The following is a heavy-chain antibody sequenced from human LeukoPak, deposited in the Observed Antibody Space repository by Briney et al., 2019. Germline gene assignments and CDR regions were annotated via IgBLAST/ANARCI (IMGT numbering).Heavy chain of an antibody. J-gene: IGHJ4*02. V-gene: IGHV3-7*01. Sequence: GGSLRLSCAASGFTFSSYWMTWVRQGPGKGLEWVANIKPGGNEKYYADSVKGRFTISRDNSKNTLYLQMNSLRAEDTAVYYCARDAGSGYCDYWGQGTLVTVSS. CDR3: ARDAGSGYCDY. CDR1: GFTFSSYW. D-gene: IGHD3-22*01. CDR2: IKPGGNEK.